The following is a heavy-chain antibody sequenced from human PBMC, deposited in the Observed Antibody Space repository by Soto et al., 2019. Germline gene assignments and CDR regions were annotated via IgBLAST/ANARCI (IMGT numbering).Heavy chain of an antibody. D-gene: IGHD6-19*01. CDR1: ISRQN. V-gene: IGHV4-59*11. J-gene: IGHJ4*02. Sequence: ISRQNRSWIRQPPGKGLEWIGYISYSGSTNYNPSLKSRVTIFVHTSENQLSLSLSSVTAADTAVYFCARDSRSSGWPHNDYWGQGTLVTVSS. CDR2: ISYSGST. CDR3: ARDSRSSGWPHNDY.